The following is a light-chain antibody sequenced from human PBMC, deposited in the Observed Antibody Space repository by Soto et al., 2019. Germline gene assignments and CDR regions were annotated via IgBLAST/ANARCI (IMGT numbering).Light chain of an antibody. Sequence: ETVLTQSPGTLSLSPGERVTLSCRASQSVGSSHLAWYQQKPGQAPRLLIFDTSSRAAGIPSRFSGSGSGTDFTLTISRLEPEDFAVYHCQQYGNPPWTFGQGTKLEIK. J-gene: IGKJ2*01. CDR3: QQYGNPPWT. V-gene: IGKV3-20*01. CDR2: DTS. CDR1: QSVGSSH.